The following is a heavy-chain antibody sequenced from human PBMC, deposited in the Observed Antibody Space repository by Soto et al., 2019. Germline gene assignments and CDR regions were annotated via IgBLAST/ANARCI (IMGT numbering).Heavy chain of an antibody. Sequence: SETLSLTCTVSGDSVSSSSYYWSWIRQPPGKGLEWIGYIYYSGTTYYNPSLNSRVTVSVDTSKNQFSLKVTSVTAADTAVYYCARLHGYCISSSCHGHYAMDVWGQGTTVTVSS. CDR2: IYYSGTT. V-gene: IGHV4-39*01. CDR1: GDSVSSSSYY. J-gene: IGHJ6*02. D-gene: IGHD2-2*01. CDR3: ARLHGYCISSSCHGHYAMDV.